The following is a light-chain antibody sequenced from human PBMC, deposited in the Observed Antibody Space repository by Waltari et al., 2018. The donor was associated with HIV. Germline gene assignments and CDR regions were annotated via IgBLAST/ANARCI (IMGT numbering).Light chain of an antibody. Sequence: QSVLTQPPSASGTPGPRVTISCSGTTHNVGSTVVSWYKQLPGTAPKLLLYQDNRRPSGVPDRFSGSKSGASASLAISGLRSEDEGDYYCATWDGSLGGAYVFGAGTKVSVL. CDR1: THNVGSTV. V-gene: IGLV1-47*01. CDR3: ATWDGSLGGAYV. J-gene: IGLJ1*01. CDR2: QDN.